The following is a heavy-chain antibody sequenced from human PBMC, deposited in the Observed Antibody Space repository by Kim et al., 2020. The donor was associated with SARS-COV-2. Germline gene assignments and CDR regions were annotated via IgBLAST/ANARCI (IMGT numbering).Heavy chain of an antibody. V-gene: IGHV4-59*01. J-gene: IGHJ4*02. Sequence: SETLSLTCTVSGASISSYYWSWIRQPPGKGLEWIGYIYYSGSTNYNPSLKSRVTISVDTSKNQFSLKLTSVTAADTAVYYCARDRGADYSNEFDYWGQGTLVTVSS. D-gene: IGHD4-4*01. CDR3: ARDRGADYSNEFDY. CDR2: IYYSGST. CDR1: GASISSYY.